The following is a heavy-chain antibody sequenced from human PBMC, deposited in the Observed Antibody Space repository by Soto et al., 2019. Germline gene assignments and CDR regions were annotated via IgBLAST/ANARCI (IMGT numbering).Heavy chain of an antibody. Sequence: ASVKVSCKASVYTFTSYYMHWVRQAPGQGLEWMGIINPSGGSTSYAQKFPGRVTMPRDTSTSTVYMELSSLRSEDTAVYYCARGGPHSGYGGEGMDVWGQGTTVTV. CDR1: VYTFTSYY. D-gene: IGHD5-12*01. V-gene: IGHV1-46*01. CDR2: INPSGGST. J-gene: IGHJ6*02. CDR3: ARGGPHSGYGGEGMDV.